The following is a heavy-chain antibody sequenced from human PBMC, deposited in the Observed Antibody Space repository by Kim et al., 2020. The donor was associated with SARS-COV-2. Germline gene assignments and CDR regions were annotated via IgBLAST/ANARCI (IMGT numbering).Heavy chain of an antibody. CDR1: GDSITSSSHY. CDR2: IYQSATT. CDR3: ARDWTVTGVNYFDG. D-gene: IGHD3-10*01. Sequence: SETLSLTCTVSGDSITSSSHYWGWIRQPPGKGLEWIGSIYQSATTYYNPSLLSRVTILADTSKNQFSLRLNSVTAADTAVYYCARDWTVTGVNYFDGWGQGTLVTVSS. J-gene: IGHJ4*02. V-gene: IGHV4-39*07.